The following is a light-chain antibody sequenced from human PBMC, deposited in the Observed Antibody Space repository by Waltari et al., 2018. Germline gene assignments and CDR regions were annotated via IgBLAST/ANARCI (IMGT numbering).Light chain of an antibody. J-gene: IGKJ4*01. CDR2: WAS. V-gene: IGKV4-1*01. CDR1: QSVFDSSNNKNY. Sequence: DIVVTQPPDSLAVSLGERATLNCTSSQSVFDSSNNKNYLTWYQQKPGQPPKLLIYWASTRGSGVPDRFSGSGSGTDFTLTISSLQAEDVAVYYCQQYYNPPSVTFGGGTKVEIK. CDR3: QQYYNPPSVT.